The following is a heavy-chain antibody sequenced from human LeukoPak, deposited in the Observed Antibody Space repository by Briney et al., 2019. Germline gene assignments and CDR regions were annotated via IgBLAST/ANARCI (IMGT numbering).Heavy chain of an antibody. CDR2: IYHSGST. J-gene: IGHJ4*02. D-gene: IGHD3-22*01. V-gene: IGHV4-30-2*01. Sequence: SQTLSLTCAVSGGSISSGGYSWSWIRQPPGKGLEWIGYIYHSGSTYYNPSLKSRVTISVDRSKNQFSLKLSSVTAADTAVYYCARGGTDSSGYYPDYWGQGTLVIVSS. CDR1: GGSISSGGYS. CDR3: ARGGTDSSGYYPDY.